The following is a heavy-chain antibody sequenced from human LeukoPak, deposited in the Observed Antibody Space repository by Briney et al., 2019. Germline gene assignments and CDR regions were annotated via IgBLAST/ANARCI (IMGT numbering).Heavy chain of an antibody. CDR1: GYTSTSYD. J-gene: IGHJ2*01. CDR2: ISPYNGNT. D-gene: IGHD3-22*01. Sequence: ASVKVSCKASGYTSTSYDIDWVRQAPGQGLEWMGWISPYNGNTNYAQKLQGRVTMTTDTSTNTAYMELRSLRSDDTAVYYCARENYYDSSGYYQLRYFDLWGRGTLVTVPS. V-gene: IGHV1-18*01. CDR3: ARENYYDSSGYYQLRYFDL.